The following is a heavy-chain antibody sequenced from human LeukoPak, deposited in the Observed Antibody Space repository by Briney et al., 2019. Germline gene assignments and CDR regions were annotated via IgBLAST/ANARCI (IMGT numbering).Heavy chain of an antibody. CDR2: VFHSGSS. CDR1: GYSISSGYY. V-gene: IGHV4-38-2*02. Sequence: SETLSLICTVYGYSISSGYYWGWVRQPPGKGLEWIGTVFHSGSSYSNPSLRSRVSISVDTSRDQFSLKLTSVTAADTAVYYCARVPGVYYDILTGYGSGWFDPWGQGTLVTVPS. CDR3: ARVPGVYYDILTGYGSGWFDP. J-gene: IGHJ5*02. D-gene: IGHD3-9*01.